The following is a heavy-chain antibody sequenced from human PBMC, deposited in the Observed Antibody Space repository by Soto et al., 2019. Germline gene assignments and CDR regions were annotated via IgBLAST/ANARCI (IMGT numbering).Heavy chain of an antibody. CDR3: TRDGRGLGRLSLFEY. CDR1: GVTVNIYY. D-gene: IGHD2-21*02. J-gene: IGHJ4*02. V-gene: IGHV3-53*01. CDR2: IYSGETT. Sequence: GSLRVRWSVSGVTVNIYYMNWVRQTPGKGLEWIASIYSGETTYYAHSVRGRFTISIDKSKNTLYLQLSSLRIEDTAVYYCTRDGRGLGRLSLFEYWGQGALVTVSS.